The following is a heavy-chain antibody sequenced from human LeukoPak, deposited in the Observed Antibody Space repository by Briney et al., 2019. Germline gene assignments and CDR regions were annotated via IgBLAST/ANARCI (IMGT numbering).Heavy chain of an antibody. J-gene: IGHJ4*02. CDR3: ARRRYTSGYLDY. CDR2: IYYSGST. D-gene: IGHD3-22*01. CDR1: GDSISGFY. V-gene: IGHV4-59*08. Sequence: SETLSLTCTVSGDSISGFYWSWIRQPPGKGLEWIGYIYYSGSTNYNPSLKSRVTISVDTSKSQFSLKLTTMTAADTAVYYCARRRYTSGYLDYWGQGTLVTVSS.